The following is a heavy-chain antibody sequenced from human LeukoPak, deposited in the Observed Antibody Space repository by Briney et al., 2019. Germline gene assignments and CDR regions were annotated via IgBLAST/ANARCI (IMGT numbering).Heavy chain of an antibody. J-gene: IGHJ4*02. CDR3: ARRYRGWSKYYFDY. CDR2: IYYSGST. CDR1: GGSISSSSYY. V-gene: IGHV4-39*01. Sequence: PSETLSLTCTVSGGSISSSSYYWGWIRQPPGKGLEWIGSIYYSGSTYYNPSLKSRVTISVDTSKNQFSLKLSSVTAADTAVYYCARRYRGWSKYYFDYWGQGTLVTVSS. D-gene: IGHD5-12*01.